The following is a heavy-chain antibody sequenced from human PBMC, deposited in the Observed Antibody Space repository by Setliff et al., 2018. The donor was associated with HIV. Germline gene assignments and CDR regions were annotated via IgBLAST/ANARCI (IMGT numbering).Heavy chain of an antibody. D-gene: IGHD3-3*02. V-gene: IGHV5-51*01. Sequence: GESLKISCQGSGYSFSSHWIGWVRQLPGKGLEWIGIIYPADSKTTYSPSFQGQVTISADKSIRAAYLQWSSLKASDTGMFYCARLGPLGYYYYMDVWGNGTTVTVSS. J-gene: IGHJ6*03. CDR1: GYSFSSHW. CDR3: ARLGPLGYYYYMDV. CDR2: IYPADSKT.